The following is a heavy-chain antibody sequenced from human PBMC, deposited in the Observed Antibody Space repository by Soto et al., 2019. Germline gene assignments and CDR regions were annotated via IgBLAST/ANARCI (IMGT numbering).Heavy chain of an antibody. D-gene: IGHD2-21*02. V-gene: IGHV1-8*01. J-gene: IGHJ4*02. CDR2: MSPDSGNA. CDR1: GYTFTDYD. CDR3: EVTTGY. Sequence: QVQVVQSRAEVKKPGASVKVSCKTSGYTFTDYDINWVRQAAGQGLEYMGCMSPDSGNAGYAQQFQGRVTMTGNTSISTAYMELSGLRSEYTAVYFCEVTTGYWGQGTMVTVSS.